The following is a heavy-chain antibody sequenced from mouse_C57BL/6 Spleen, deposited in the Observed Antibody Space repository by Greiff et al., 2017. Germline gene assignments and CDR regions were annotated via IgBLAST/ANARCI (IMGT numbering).Heavy chain of an antibody. D-gene: IGHD5-5*01. V-gene: IGHV1-39*01. CDR3: ARGGLYLPFDY. CDR1: GYSFTDYN. Sequence: EVKLVESGPELVKPGASVKISCKASGYSFTDYNMNWVKQSNGKSLEWIGVINPNYGTTSYNQKFKGKATWTVDQSSSTAYMQLNSLTSEDSAVYYCARGGLYLPFDYRGQGTTLTVSS. J-gene: IGHJ2*01. CDR2: INPNYGTT.